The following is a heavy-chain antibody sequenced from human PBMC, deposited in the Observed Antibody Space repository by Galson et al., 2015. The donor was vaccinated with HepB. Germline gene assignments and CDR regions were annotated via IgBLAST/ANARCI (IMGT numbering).Heavy chain of an antibody. Sequence: SLRLSCAASTFIFSTYSMNWVRQAPGKGLEWVSYIGSDYRSIYYADSVKGRFTISRDNAKNSLWLQMNSLRDEDTAIYYCARDRGGSGTYLSKFYDMDVWGQGTTVIVSS. D-gene: IGHD3-10*01. V-gene: IGHV3-48*02. CDR2: IGSDYRSI. CDR1: TFIFSTYS. J-gene: IGHJ6*02. CDR3: ARDRGGSGTYLSKFYDMDV.